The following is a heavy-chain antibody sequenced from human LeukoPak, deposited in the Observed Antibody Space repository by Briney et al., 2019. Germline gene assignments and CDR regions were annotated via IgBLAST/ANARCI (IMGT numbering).Heavy chain of an antibody. J-gene: IGHJ4*02. CDR2: ISSSSSYI. V-gene: IGHV3-21*01. Sequence: GGSLRLSCAASGFTFSSYSMNWARQAPGKGLEWVSSISSSSSYIYYADSVKGRFTISRDNAKNSLYLQMNSLRAEDTAVYYCARGYYDSSGYCDYWGQGTLVTVSS. CDR3: ARGYYDSSGYCDY. D-gene: IGHD3-22*01. CDR1: GFTFSSYS.